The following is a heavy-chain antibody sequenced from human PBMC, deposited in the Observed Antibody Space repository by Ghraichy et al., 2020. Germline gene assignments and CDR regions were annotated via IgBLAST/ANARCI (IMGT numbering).Heavy chain of an antibody. V-gene: IGHV1-18*01. D-gene: IGHD3-3*01. CDR2: ISAYNGNT. Sequence: ASVKVSCKASGYTFTSYGISWVRQAPGQGLEWMGWISAYNGNTNYAQKLQGRVTMTTDTSTSTAYMELRSLRSDDTAVYYCARIATDWFYYYYGMDVWGQGTTVTVSS. J-gene: IGHJ6*02. CDR3: ARIATDWFYYYYGMDV. CDR1: GYTFTSYG.